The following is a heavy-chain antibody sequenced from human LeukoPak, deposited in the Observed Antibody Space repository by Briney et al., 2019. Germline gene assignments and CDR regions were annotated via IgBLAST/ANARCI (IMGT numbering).Heavy chain of an antibody. Sequence: SETLSLTCTVSGGSISSHYWSWIRQPPGKGLEWIGYTYYSGSTNYNPSLKSRVTISVDTSKNQFSLKLSSVTAADTAVYYCARTYYDRSGYYLDYWGQGTLVTVSS. CDR1: GGSISSHY. CDR2: TYYSGST. CDR3: ARTYYDRSGYYLDY. V-gene: IGHV4-59*11. J-gene: IGHJ4*02. D-gene: IGHD3-22*01.